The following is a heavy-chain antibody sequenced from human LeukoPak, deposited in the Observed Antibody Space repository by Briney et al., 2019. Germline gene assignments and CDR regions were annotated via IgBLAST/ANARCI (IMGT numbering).Heavy chain of an antibody. CDR1: GGSFSGYY. CDR3: ARGQRGWIQLWLFDY. V-gene: IGHV4-34*01. D-gene: IGHD5-18*01. J-gene: IGHJ4*02. CDR2: INHSGST. Sequence: SETLSLTCAVYGGSFSGYYWSWIRQPPGKGLGWIGEINHSGSTNYNPSLKSRVTISVDTSKNQFSLKLSSVTAADTAVYYCARGQRGWIQLWLFDYWGQGTLVTVSS.